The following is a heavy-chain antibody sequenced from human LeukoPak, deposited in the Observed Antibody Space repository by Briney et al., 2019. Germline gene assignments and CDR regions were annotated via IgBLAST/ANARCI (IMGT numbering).Heavy chain of an antibody. CDR1: GGSIKNNY. Sequence: SETLSLTCTVSGGSIKNNYWSWIRQPPGKALEWIGYVYSNGNTNYNPSLKSRVTMSIETSKNQFSLKVPSVAAADTAVYYCAGGTFDGPLYGTYWYFHVWGRGTLVTVSS. CDR2: VYSNGNT. V-gene: IGHV4-59*01. D-gene: IGHD1-14*01. J-gene: IGHJ2*01. CDR3: AGGTFDGPLYGTYWYFHV.